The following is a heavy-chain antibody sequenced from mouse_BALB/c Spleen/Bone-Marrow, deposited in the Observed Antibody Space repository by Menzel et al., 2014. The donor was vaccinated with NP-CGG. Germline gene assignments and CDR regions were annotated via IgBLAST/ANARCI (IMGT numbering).Heavy chain of an antibody. CDR3: ARLGYYVGFSY. D-gene: IGHD2-3*01. CDR2: INPDSRTI. Sequence: EVQGVESGGGLVQPGRSLKISCAASGFDFSGFWMGWVRLAPGKGLEWIGEINPDSRTINYSPFLKDRFIISRDNAKNTLYLYMIKVISEYTALYYCARLGYYVGFSYLGQWTLVTVS. CDR1: GFDFSGFW. J-gene: IGHJ3*01. V-gene: IGHV4-1*02.